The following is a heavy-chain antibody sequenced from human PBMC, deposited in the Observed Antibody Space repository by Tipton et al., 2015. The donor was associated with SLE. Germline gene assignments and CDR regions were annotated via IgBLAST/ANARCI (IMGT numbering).Heavy chain of an antibody. CDR2: ISGSGGST. CDR3: AGRITMVQGVMVY. D-gene: IGHD3-10*01. V-gene: IGHV3-23*01. Sequence: SLRLSCAASGFTFSSYAMSWVRQAPGKGLEWVSAISGSGGSTYYADSVKGRFTISRDNSKNTLYLQMNSLRAEDTAVYYCAGRITMVQGVMVYWGQGTLVTVSS. CDR1: GFTFSSYA. J-gene: IGHJ4*02.